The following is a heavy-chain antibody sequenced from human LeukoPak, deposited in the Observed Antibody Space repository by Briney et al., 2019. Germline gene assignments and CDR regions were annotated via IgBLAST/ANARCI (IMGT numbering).Heavy chain of an antibody. CDR2: INHSGST. J-gene: IGHJ2*01. Sequence: SETLSLTCAVYGGSFSGYYWSWIRQPPGKGLEWIGEINHSGSTNYNPSLKSRVTISVDTSKNQFSLKLSSVTAADTAVYYCARDQGMVRGFYWYFDLWGRGTLVTVSS. V-gene: IGHV4-34*01. CDR3: ARDQGMVRGFYWYFDL. D-gene: IGHD3-10*01. CDR1: GGSFSGYY.